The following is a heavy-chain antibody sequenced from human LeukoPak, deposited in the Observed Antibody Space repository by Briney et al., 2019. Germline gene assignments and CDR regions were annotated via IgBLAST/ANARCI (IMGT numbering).Heavy chain of an antibody. CDR1: GFTFSSYC. V-gene: IGHV3-48*03. CDR2: ISSSGSTI. Sequence: GGSLRLSCAASGFTFSSYCMSWVRQAPGKGLEWVSYISSSGSTIYYADSVKGRFTISRDNAKNSLYLQMNSLRAEDTAVYYCAELGITMIGGVWGKGATVTISS. CDR3: AELGITMIGGV. J-gene: IGHJ6*04. D-gene: IGHD3-10*02.